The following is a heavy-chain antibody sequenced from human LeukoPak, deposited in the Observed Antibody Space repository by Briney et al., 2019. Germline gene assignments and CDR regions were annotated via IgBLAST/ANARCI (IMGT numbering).Heavy chain of an antibody. V-gene: IGHV3-49*03. D-gene: IGHD3-3*01. CDR3: AKDSANGNFGVVPFDY. CDR2: IRSKAYGGTT. CDR1: GFTFGDYA. Sequence: GGSLRLSCTASGFTFGDYAMSWFRQAPGKGLEWVGFIRSKAYGGTTEYAAFVKGRFTISRDDSKNTLYMQMSSLRAEDTAAYYCAKDSANGNFGVVPFDYWGQGTLVTVSS. J-gene: IGHJ4*02.